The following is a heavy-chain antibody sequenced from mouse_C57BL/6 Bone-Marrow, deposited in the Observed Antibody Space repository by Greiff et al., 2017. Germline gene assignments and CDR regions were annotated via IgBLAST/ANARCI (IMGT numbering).Heavy chain of an antibody. Sequence: VQLQQSGAELMTPGASVKLSCKATGYTFTGYWIEWVKQRPGHGLEWIGEILPGSGSTKYNEKFKGKATFNADPYSNTAYMQPRSLTTEDSAIYYCARKGANYYGSSYASCAYWGQGTLVTVSA. J-gene: IGHJ3*01. CDR2: ILPGSGST. CDR3: ARKGANYYGSSYASCAY. V-gene: IGHV1-9*01. CDR1: GYTFTGYW. D-gene: IGHD1-1*01.